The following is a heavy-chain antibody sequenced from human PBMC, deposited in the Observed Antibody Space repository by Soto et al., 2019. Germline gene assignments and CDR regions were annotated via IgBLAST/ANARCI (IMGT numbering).Heavy chain of an antibody. D-gene: IGHD3-22*01. CDR2: INPNSGGT. J-gene: IGHJ4*02. Sequence: RLEWMGWINPNSGGTNYAQKFQGWVTMTRDTSISTAYMELSRLRSDDTAVYYCARGESPYYYDSSGFLDYWGQGTLVTVSS. V-gene: IGHV1-2*04. CDR3: ARGESPYYYDSSGFLDY.